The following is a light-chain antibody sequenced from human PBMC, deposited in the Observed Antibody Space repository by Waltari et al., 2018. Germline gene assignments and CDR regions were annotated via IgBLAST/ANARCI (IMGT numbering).Light chain of an antibody. J-gene: IGKJ4*01. CDR3: LQHNTYPLT. V-gene: IGKV1-17*01. CDR1: QAIRND. CDR2: GAS. Sequence: DIQMTQSPSSLSASVGDRVTITCRTSQAIRNDLGWFQQKPGKSPKRLIHGASRLQSGVAARFSGSGYGTEFTLTINSLQPEDFATYYCLQHNTYPLTFGGGTKVEIK.